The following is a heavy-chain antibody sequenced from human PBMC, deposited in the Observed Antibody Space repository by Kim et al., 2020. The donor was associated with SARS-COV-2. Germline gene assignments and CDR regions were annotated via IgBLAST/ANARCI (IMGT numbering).Heavy chain of an antibody. CDR3: ARAGSLKSGTTDEIDY. J-gene: IGHJ4*02. CDR1: GGSISSYY. Sequence: SETLSLTCTVSGGSISSYYWSWIRQPPGKGLEWIGYIYYSGSTNYNPSLKSRVTISVDTSKNQFSLKLSSVTAADTAVYYCARAGSLKSGTTDEIDYWGQGTLVTVSS. D-gene: IGHD1-1*01. V-gene: IGHV4-59*01. CDR2: IYYSGST.